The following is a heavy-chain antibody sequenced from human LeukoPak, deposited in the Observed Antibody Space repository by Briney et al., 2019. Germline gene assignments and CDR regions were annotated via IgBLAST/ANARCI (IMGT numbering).Heavy chain of an antibody. CDR2: INHSGST. J-gene: IGHJ6*03. D-gene: IGHD2-15*01. CDR3: ARGFLVVAAIGDYYYYYMDV. Sequence: ASETLSLTCAVYGGSFSGYYWSWIRQPPGKGLEWIGEINHSGSTNYNPSLKSRVTISVDTSKNQFSLKLSSVTAADTAVYYCARGFLVVAAIGDYYYYYMDVWGKGTTVSVSS. CDR1: GGSFSGYY. V-gene: IGHV4-34*01.